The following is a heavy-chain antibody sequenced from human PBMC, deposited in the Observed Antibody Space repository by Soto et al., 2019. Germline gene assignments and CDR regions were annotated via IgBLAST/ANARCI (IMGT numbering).Heavy chain of an antibody. J-gene: IGHJ4*02. Sequence: SETLSLTCTVSGGSISGYYWSWIRQPPGKGLEWIGYIYYSGSTNYNPSLKSRVTISVDTSKNQFSLKLSSVTAADTAVYYCARGRRHYDILTGYYIPPPFDYWGQGTLVTVSS. CDR3: ARGRRHYDILTGYYIPPPFDY. CDR2: IYYSGST. CDR1: GGSISGYY. D-gene: IGHD3-9*01. V-gene: IGHV4-59*01.